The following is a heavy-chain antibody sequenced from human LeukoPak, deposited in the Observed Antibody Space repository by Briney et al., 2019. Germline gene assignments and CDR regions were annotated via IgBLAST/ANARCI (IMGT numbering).Heavy chain of an antibody. Sequence: GGSLRLSCAASGFTFSSYSMNWVRQAPGKGLEWVSSISSSSSYIYYADSVKGRFTISRDNAKNSLYLQMNSLRAEDAAVYYCAKVVGATGSNFDYWGQGTLVTVSS. CDR2: ISSSSSYI. CDR1: GFTFSSYS. V-gene: IGHV3-21*04. CDR3: AKVVGATGSNFDY. D-gene: IGHD1-26*01. J-gene: IGHJ4*02.